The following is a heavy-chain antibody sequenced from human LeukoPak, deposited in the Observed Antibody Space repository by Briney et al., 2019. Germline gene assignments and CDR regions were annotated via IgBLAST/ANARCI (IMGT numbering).Heavy chain of an antibody. CDR1: GFTFSSYS. V-gene: IGHV3-21*01. CDR2: ISSSSSYI. CDR3: ARDGGRDQLLSLRNWSDP. Sequence: PGGSLRLSCAASGFTFSSYSMNWVRQAPGKGLEWVSSISSSSSYIYYADSVKGRFTISRDNAKNSLYLQMNSLRAEDTAVYYCARDGGRDQLLSLRNWSDPWGQGTLVTVSS. J-gene: IGHJ5*02. D-gene: IGHD2-2*01.